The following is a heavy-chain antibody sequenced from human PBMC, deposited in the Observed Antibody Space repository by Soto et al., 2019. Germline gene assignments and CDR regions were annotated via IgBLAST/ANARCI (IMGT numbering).Heavy chain of an antibody. Sequence: SQTLSLTCAISGDSVSSNSAAWNWIRQSQSRGLEWLGRTYYRSKWYNDYAVSVKSRITINPDTSKNQFSLQLNSVTPEDTAVYYCARGPQLVPGDFQHWGQGTLVTVSS. CDR3: ARGPQLVPGDFQH. CDR1: GDSVSSNSAA. CDR2: TYYRSKWYN. J-gene: IGHJ1*01. D-gene: IGHD6-13*01. V-gene: IGHV6-1*01.